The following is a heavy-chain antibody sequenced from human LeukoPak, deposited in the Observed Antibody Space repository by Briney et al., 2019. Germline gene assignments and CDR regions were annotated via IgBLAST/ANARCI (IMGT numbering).Heavy chain of an antibody. V-gene: IGHV3-21*01. J-gene: IGHJ4*02. D-gene: IGHD2-2*01. Sequence: GGSLRLSCAASGFTFSNYAMHWVRQAAGKGLEWVSSISGTSTYIYYADSVKGRFTISRDNGKNSLYLQMNSLRAEDTAVYYCARRQPLGCSGTSCYAGPVDYWGQGTLVTVSS. CDR2: ISGTSTYI. CDR3: ARRQPLGCSGTSCYAGPVDY. CDR1: GFTFSNYA.